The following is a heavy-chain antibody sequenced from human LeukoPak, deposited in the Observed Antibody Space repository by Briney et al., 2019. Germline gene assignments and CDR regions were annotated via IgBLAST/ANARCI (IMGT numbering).Heavy chain of an antibody. CDR3: ARALSASFDY. J-gene: IGHJ4*02. CDR2: IKQDGSEK. CDR1: GSTFSSYW. V-gene: IGHV3-7*01. Sequence: GGSLRLSCAAAGSTFSSYWMSWVRQAPGKGLEWVANIKQDGSEKYYVDSVKGRFTISRDNAKNSLYLQMNSLRAEDTAVYYCARALSASFDYWGQGTLVTVSS.